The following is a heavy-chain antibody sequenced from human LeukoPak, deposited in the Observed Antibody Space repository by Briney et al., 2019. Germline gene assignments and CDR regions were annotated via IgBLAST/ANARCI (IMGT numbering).Heavy chain of an antibody. J-gene: IGHJ4*02. V-gene: IGHV3-23*01. CDR3: AKKLLWFGEVIDY. Sequence: GGSLRLSCAASGFTFSSYAMSWVRQAPWKRLEWVSAISGSGGSTYYADSVKGRFTISRDNSKNTLYLQMNSLRAEDTAVYYCAKKLLWFGEVIDYWGQGTLVTVSS. CDR1: GFTFSSYA. D-gene: IGHD3-10*01. CDR2: ISGSGGST.